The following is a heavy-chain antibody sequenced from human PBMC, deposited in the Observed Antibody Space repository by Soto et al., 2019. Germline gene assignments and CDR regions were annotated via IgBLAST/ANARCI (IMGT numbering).Heavy chain of an antibody. D-gene: IGHD5-18*01. V-gene: IGHV4-30-4*01. Sequence: PWETLSLTCTVSGGSISSGDYYWSWIRQPPGNGLEWIGYIYYSGTTYYNPSLKSRGTISVDTSKNQFPLKLSSVTAADTAVYYCARVRAYSYGYEDYWGQGTLVTVSS. J-gene: IGHJ4*02. CDR1: GGSISSGDYY. CDR2: IYYSGTT. CDR3: ARVRAYSYGYEDY.